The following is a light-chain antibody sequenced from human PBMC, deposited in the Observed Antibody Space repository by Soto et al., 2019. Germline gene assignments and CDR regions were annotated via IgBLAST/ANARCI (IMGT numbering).Light chain of an antibody. CDR2: GAS. J-gene: IGKJ5*01. V-gene: IGKV3-20*01. Sequence: EVVLTQSPVTLSLSPGERATLSCRASQSVASSLLAWYQQKPGQAPRLLIYGASSRATGSPDRFSGSGSGTDFTLTISRLDPEDFAVYYCQQYGSSPITFGQGTRLEIK. CDR1: QSVASSL. CDR3: QQYGSSPIT.